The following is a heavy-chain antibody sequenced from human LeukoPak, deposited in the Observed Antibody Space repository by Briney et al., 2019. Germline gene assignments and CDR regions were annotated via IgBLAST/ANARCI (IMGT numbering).Heavy chain of an antibody. CDR2: IRYDGSNK. D-gene: IGHD6-6*01. CDR3: AKDQYSSSYYFDY. Sequence: PGGSPRLSXAASGFTFSSYGMHWVRQAPGKGLEWVAFIRYDGSNKYYTDSVKGRFTISRDNSKNTLYLQMNSLRAEDTAVYYCAKDQYSSSYYFDYWGQGTLVTVSS. J-gene: IGHJ4*02. V-gene: IGHV3-30*02. CDR1: GFTFSSYG.